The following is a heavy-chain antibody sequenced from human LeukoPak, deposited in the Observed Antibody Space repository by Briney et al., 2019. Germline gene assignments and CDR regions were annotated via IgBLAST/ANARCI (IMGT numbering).Heavy chain of an antibody. D-gene: IGHD6-19*01. J-gene: IGHJ5*02. V-gene: IGHV4-59*12. CDR2: IYYSGST. Sequence: SEALSLTCSVSGGAISRYYWSWIRQPPGKGLEWIGYIYYSGSTNYNPSLKSRVTISVDTSKNQFSLKLSSVTAADTAVYYCARRSGWFRTHNWFDPWGQGTLVTVSS. CDR3: ARRSGWFRTHNWFDP. CDR1: GGAISRYY.